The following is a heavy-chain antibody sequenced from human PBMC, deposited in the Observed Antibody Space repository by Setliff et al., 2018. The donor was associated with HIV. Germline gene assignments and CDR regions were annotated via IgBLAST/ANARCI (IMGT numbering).Heavy chain of an antibody. CDR3: ARVTSAHPTYYYYYMDV. CDR2: IYYSGST. J-gene: IGHJ6*03. V-gene: IGHV4-31*03. D-gene: IGHD6-25*01. Sequence: PSETLSLTCTVSGGSTSSGGYYWSWIRQHPGKGLEWIGYIYYSGSTYYNPSLKSRVTISVDTSKNQFSLKLSSVTAADTAVYYCARVTSAHPTYYYYYMDVWGKGTTVTV. CDR1: GGSTSSGGYY.